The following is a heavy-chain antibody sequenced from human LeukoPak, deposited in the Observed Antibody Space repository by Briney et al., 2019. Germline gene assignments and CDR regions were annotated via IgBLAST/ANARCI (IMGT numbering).Heavy chain of an antibody. J-gene: IGHJ4*02. D-gene: IGHD3-22*01. CDR2: IYHSGST. V-gene: IGHV4-30-2*01. CDR1: GGSISSGGYS. CDR3: ASSYYDSSGYYGGYYFDY. Sequence: SQTLSLTCAVSGGSISSGGYSWSWIRQPPGRGLEWIGYIYHSGSTYYNPSLKSRVTISVDRSKNQFSLKLSSVTAADTAVYYCASSYYDSSGYYGGYYFDYWGQGTLVTVSS.